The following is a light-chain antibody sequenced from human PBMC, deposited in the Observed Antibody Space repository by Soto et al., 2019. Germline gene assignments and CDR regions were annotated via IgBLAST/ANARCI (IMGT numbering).Light chain of an antibody. V-gene: IGLV2-14*01. CDR1: SSDVGGYNY. CDR3: SSYTSSSTLVV. CDR2: DVS. J-gene: IGLJ2*01. Sequence: QSVLTQPASVSGSPGQSITISCTGTSSDVGGYNYVSWYQQHPGKAPKLMIYDVSNRPSGVSNRFSGSKSGNTDSLTISWLQAEDEADYYCSSYTSSSTLVVFGGGTKVTVL.